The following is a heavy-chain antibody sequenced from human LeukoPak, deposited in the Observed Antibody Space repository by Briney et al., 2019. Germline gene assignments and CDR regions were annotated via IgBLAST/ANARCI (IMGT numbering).Heavy chain of an antibody. CDR1: GGSISTYY. V-gene: IGHV4-59*01. D-gene: IGHD4-23*01. CDR3: ARGGNALDY. J-gene: IGHJ4*02. CDR2: FYYTGST. Sequence: SETLSPTCTVSGGSISTYYWSWIRQPPGKGLDWIGSFYYTGSTNYNPSLRSRVTIPLDTSKNQISLRLSSVTAADTAVYYCARGGNALDYWGQGTLVTVSS.